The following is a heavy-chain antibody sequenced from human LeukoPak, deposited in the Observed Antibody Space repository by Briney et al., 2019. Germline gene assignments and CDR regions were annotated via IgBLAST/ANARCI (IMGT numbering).Heavy chain of an antibody. CDR3: ARDWVVPAAIPGGLYYYYGMDV. J-gene: IGHJ6*02. V-gene: IGHV1-18*01. CDR1: GYTFTSYG. D-gene: IGHD2-2*01. Sequence: APVKVSCKASGYTFTSYGISWVRQAPGQGLEWMGRISAYNGNTNYAQKLQGRVTMTTDTSTSTAYMELRSLRSDDTAVYYCARDWVVPAAIPGGLYYYYGMDVWGQGTTVTVSS. CDR2: ISAYNGNT.